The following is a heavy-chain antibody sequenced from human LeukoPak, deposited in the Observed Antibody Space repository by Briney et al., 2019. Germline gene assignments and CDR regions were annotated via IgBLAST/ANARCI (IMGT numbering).Heavy chain of an antibody. J-gene: IGHJ4*02. D-gene: IGHD1-26*01. CDR1: GFTFSSYS. CDR3: ASLTGRGATNSGNDY. V-gene: IGHV3-21*01. CDR2: ISSSSSYI. Sequence: GGSLRLSCAASGFTFSSYSMNWVRQAPGKGLEWVSSISSSSSYIYYADSVKGRFTISRDNAENSLYLQMNSLRAEDTAVYYCASLTGRGATNSGNDYWGQGTLVTVSS.